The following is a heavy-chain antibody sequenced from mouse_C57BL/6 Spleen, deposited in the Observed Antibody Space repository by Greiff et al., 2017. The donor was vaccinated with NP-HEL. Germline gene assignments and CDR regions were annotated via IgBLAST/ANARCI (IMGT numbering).Heavy chain of an antibody. D-gene: IGHD2-1*01. CDR1: GYSFTGYF. CDR2: INPYNGDT. Sequence: VQLQQSGPELVKPGDSVKISCKASGYSFTGYFMNWVMQSHGKSLEWIGRINPYNGDTFYNQKFKGKATLTVDKSSRTAHMELRSLTSEDSAVYYCARWDLLTGFAYWGQGTLVTVSA. V-gene: IGHV1-20*01. CDR3: ARWDLLTGFAY. J-gene: IGHJ3*01.